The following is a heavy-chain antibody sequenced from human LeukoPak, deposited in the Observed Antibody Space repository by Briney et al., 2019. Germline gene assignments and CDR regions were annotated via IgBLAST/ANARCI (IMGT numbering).Heavy chain of an antibody. CDR3: VSYYYGMDV. V-gene: IGHV1-69*04. CDR1: GYTLTNYD. Sequence: SVKVSCKASGYTLTNYDINWVRQATGQGLEWMGRIIPILGIANYAQKFQGRVTITADKSTSTAYMELSSLRSEDTAVYYCVSYYYGMDVWGQGTTVTVSS. CDR2: IIPILGIA. J-gene: IGHJ6*02.